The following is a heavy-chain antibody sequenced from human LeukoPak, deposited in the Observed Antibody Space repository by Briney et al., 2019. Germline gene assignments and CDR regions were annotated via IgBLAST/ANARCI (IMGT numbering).Heavy chain of an antibody. CDR2: IYYSGST. V-gene: IGHV4-59*01. D-gene: IGHD1/OR15-1a*01. Sequence: SETLSLTCTVSGGFISNYYWSWIRQPPGKGLDWIGYIYYSGSTNYNPSLKSRVTISVDASKNQFSLNLTSVTAADTAVYFCARGTPLRVLDYWGQGILVTVSS. J-gene: IGHJ4*02. CDR3: ARGTPLRVLDY. CDR1: GGFISNYY.